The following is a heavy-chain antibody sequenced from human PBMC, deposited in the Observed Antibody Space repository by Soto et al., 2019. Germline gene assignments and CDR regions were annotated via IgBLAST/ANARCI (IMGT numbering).Heavy chain of an antibody. V-gene: IGHV1-18*01. CDR3: AREYGMDV. Sequence: QVQLVQSGAEVKKPGASVNVSCKASGYSFHTYAISWVRQAPGQGLEWVGWISGYNGNTNYAQKFHGRGTVTTDTSTKTAFMELRSLTGDDTAVYYCAREYGMDVWGQGTTVTVSS. CDR1: GYSFHTYA. CDR2: ISGYNGNT. J-gene: IGHJ6*02.